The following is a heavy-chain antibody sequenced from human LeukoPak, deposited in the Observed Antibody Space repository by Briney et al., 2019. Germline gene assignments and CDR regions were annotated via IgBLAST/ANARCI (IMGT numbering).Heavy chain of an antibody. CDR3: TRTPWGYQLSNPLYYFDY. D-gene: IGHD2-2*01. CDR2: IRSKAYGGTT. CDR1: GFTFGDYA. Sequence: GGSLRLSCTASGFTFGDYAMSWVRQAPGKGLEWVGFIRSKAYGGTTEYAASAKGRFTISRDDSKSIAYLQMNSLKTEDTAVYYCTRTPWGYQLSNPLYYFDYWGQGTLVTVSS. J-gene: IGHJ4*02. V-gene: IGHV3-49*04.